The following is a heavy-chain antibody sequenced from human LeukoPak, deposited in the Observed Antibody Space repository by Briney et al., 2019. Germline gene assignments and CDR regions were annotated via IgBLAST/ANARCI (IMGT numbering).Heavy chain of an antibody. CDR1: GFTLSSYW. D-gene: IGHD5-24*01. V-gene: IGHV3-74*03. CDR3: ARSGWPYYFDY. Sequence: PGGSLRLSCAASGFTLSSYWMHWVRQDPGKGLVWVSRINNDGGTTYADPVKGRFTISRDNAKNTLYLQMNGLRVEDTAIYYWARSGWPYYFDYWGQGTLVSVSS. CDR2: INNDGGT. J-gene: IGHJ4*02.